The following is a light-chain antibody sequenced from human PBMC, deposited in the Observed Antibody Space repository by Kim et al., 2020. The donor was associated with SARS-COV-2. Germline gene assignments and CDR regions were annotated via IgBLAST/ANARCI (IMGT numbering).Light chain of an antibody. J-gene: IGKJ3*01. Sequence: EIVLTQSPGTLSLSPGERATLSCRASQSVSSSYLAWYQQKPGQAPRLLIYGASSRATGIPDRFSGSGSGTDFTLTISRLEPEDFAVYSGKHYVSPLFTLGAGSQVDIK. V-gene: IGKV3-20*01. CDR1: QSVSSSY. CDR3: KHYVSPLFT. CDR2: GAS.